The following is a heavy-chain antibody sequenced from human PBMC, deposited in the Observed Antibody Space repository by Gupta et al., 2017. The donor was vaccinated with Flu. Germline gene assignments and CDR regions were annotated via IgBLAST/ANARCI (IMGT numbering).Heavy chain of an antibody. J-gene: IGHJ4*02. D-gene: IGHD2-8*01. Sequence: QVQLVQSGAEVKKPGTSVKVSCRASGYSFTDYYMHWVRQAPGQGLEWMGRINPNSYDRQFAQKFQGRVTLTLEKSVSTAYMELSSLTFDDTAVYYCARGMHYCTNGICHGDYWGQGTLVTVSS. CDR2: INPNSYDR. V-gene: IGHV1-2*06. CDR1: GYSFTDYY. CDR3: ARGMHYCTNGICHGDY.